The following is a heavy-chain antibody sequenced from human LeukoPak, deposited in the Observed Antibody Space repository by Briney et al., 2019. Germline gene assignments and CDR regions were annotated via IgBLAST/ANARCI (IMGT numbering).Heavy chain of an antibody. V-gene: IGHV3-33*08. CDR1: GFTFNRYS. CDR3: ARENHSGYYRFDY. Sequence: GGSLRLSCAVSGFTFNRYSMNWVRQAPGKGLEWVAVIWYDGSNKYYADSVKGRFTISRDNSKNTLYLQMNSLRAEDTAVYYCARENHSGYYRFDYWGQGTLVTVSS. CDR2: IWYDGSNK. J-gene: IGHJ4*02. D-gene: IGHD3-22*01.